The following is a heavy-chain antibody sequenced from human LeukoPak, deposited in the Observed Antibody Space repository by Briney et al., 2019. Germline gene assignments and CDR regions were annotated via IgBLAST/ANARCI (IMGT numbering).Heavy chain of an antibody. V-gene: IGHV1-2*02. CDR1: GYTFTGYY. CDR2: INPNSGGT. CDR3: ARAGDPYYYGSGSYYNGIYYYYYYMDV. J-gene: IGHJ6*03. D-gene: IGHD3-10*01. Sequence: ASVKVSCKASGYTFTGYYMHWVRQAPGQGLEWMGWINPNSGGTNYAQKFQGRVTMTRDTSISTAYMELSSLRSEDTAVYYCARAGDPYYYGSGSYYNGIYYYYYYMDVWGKGTTVTVSS.